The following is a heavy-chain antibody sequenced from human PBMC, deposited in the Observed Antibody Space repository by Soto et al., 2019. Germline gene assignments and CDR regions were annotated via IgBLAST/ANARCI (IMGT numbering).Heavy chain of an antibody. CDR1: GGSISSSNW. CDR3: AIDYDSSGPFDY. V-gene: IGHV4-4*02. J-gene: IGHJ4*02. CDR2: IYHSGST. D-gene: IGHD3-22*01. Sequence: PSETLSLTCAVSGGSISSSNWCNWVRQPPGKGLEWIGEIYHSGSTNYNPSLKSRVTISVDKSKNQFSLRLSSVTAADTAVYYCAIDYDSSGPFDYWGQGTLVTAPQ.